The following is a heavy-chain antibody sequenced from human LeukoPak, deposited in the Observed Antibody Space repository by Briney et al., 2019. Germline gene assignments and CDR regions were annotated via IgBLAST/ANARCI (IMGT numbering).Heavy chain of an antibody. CDR1: GFTFGSYK. D-gene: IGHD3-3*01. CDR3: ARLLRRSGYYADY. J-gene: IGHJ4*02. CDR2: ISSNSLEI. V-gene: IGHV3-21*01. Sequence: GGSLRLSCAASGFTFGSYKMMWVRQAPGKGLQWVASISSNSLEIDYGDSVKGRFTVSRDNAKNSLYVQMNGLRVEDTAIYYCARLLRRSGYYADYWGQGSLVTVSS.